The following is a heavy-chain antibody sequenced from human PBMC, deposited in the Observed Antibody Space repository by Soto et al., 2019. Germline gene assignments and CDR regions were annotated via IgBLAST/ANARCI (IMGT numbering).Heavy chain of an antibody. D-gene: IGHD3-9*01. J-gene: IGHJ6*03. CDR3: AHTQHYYDILTGYYHFGGSYYYYYYMDV. CDR2: IYWDDDK. Sequence: GSGPTLVNPTQTLTLTCTFSGFSLSTSGVGVGWIRQPPGKALEWLALIYWDDDKRYSPSLKSRLTITKDTSKNQVVLTMTNMDPVDTATYYCAHTQHYYDILTGYYHFGGSYYYYYYMDVWGKGTTVTVSS. V-gene: IGHV2-5*02. CDR1: GFSLSTSGVG.